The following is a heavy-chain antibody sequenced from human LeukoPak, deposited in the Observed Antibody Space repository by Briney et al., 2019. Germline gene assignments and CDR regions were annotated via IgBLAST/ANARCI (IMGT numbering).Heavy chain of an antibody. CDR2: IYPGDSDT. J-gene: IGHJ4*02. Sequence: HGESLKISCKGSGYSFTRYWIGWVRQMPGKGLEWMGIIYPGDSDTRYSPSFQGQVTISADKSISTAYLQWSSLKASDTAMYYCARTGEEGIAVAGTQIWGQGTLVTVSS. V-gene: IGHV5-51*01. CDR3: ARTGEEGIAVAGTQI. CDR1: GYSFTRYW. D-gene: IGHD6-19*01.